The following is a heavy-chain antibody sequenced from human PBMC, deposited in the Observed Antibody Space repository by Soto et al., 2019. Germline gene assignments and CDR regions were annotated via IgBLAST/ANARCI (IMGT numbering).Heavy chain of an antibody. CDR1: GGSVSNKTYY. CDR3: ARTTAVPNTLRSRYFFDY. V-gene: IGHV4-61*01. D-gene: IGHD4-17*01. Sequence: SETLSLTCSVSGGSVSNKTYYWSWIRQPPGKRLEWIGYVYYSGATNYNPSLKSRVTISVDLSKNQFSLRLSSVTTADTALYYCARTTAVPNTLRSRYFFDYWGQGTLVTVSS. J-gene: IGHJ4*02. CDR2: VYYSGAT.